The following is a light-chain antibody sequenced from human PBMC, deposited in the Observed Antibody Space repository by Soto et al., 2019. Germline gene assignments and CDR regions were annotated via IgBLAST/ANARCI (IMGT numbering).Light chain of an antibody. CDR1: SRDLGDYNY. J-gene: IGLJ1*01. CDR3: TSYTTTGTYV. V-gene: IGLV2-14*03. Sequence: QSALTQPASVSGSPGQSITISCTGASRDLGDYNYVSWYQQHPGKAPKLMIYDVSSRPSGVSDRFSGSKSGNTASLTISGLQAEDEADYYCTSYTTTGTYVSATGTKVPVL. CDR2: DVS.